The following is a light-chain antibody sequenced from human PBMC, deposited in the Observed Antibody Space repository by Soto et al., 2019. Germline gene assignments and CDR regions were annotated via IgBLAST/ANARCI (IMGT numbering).Light chain of an antibody. V-gene: IGKV3-20*01. CDR3: QRYGSSPMYT. CDR2: GSS. Sequence: EIVLTQSPGTLSLPPGGRATLSCRASQIVGTTSLAWYQQKPGQAPRLLIYGSSNRAPGIPDRFSGGGSGTDFTLTISGLEPEDCAVYYCQRYGSSPMYTFGQGTKLEIK. CDR1: QIVGTTS. J-gene: IGKJ2*01.